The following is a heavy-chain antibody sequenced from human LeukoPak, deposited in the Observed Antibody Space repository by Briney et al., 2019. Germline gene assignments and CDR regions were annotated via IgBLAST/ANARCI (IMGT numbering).Heavy chain of an antibody. CDR3: ATTMGSGYLTPFDY. Sequence: PSETLSLTCTVSRGSISSINYYWGWIRQPPGKGLEWIGSMYYSESTYYNPSLKSRVTISVDTSKKQFSLKLSSMTAADTAVYYCATTMGSGYLTPFDYWGQGTLVTVSS. CDR1: RGSISSINYY. J-gene: IGHJ4*02. D-gene: IGHD3-22*01. CDR2: MYYSEST. V-gene: IGHV4-39*07.